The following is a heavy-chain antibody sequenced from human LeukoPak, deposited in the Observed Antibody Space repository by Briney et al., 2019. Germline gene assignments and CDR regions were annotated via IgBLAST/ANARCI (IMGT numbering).Heavy chain of an antibody. Sequence: GGSLRLSCTVSGFTLSSYEMSWIRQAPGKGLEWVSSIDYDGGSGHYADSVKGRFTISRDNSKNTLYLQMNSLRGEDTAVYYCAKEVFYSSSPYYFDYWGQGTLVTVSS. J-gene: IGHJ4*02. CDR1: GFTLSSYE. CDR3: AKEVFYSSSPYYFDY. V-gene: IGHV3-NL1*01. D-gene: IGHD6-13*01. CDR2: IDYDGGSG.